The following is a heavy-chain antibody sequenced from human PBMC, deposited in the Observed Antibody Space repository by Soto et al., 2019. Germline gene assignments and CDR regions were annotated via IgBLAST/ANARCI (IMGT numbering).Heavy chain of an antibody. CDR1: GFTFSSYS. J-gene: IGHJ4*02. D-gene: IGHD6-6*01. Sequence: EVQLVESGGGLVKPGGSLRLSCAASGFTFSSYSMNWVRQAPGKGLECVSSISSSSSYIYYADSLKGRFTISRDNAKNSLYLQMNSRRAEDTAVYYCARDLYSSSARYFDYWGQGTLVTVSS. V-gene: IGHV3-21*01. CDR2: ISSSSSYI. CDR3: ARDLYSSSARYFDY.